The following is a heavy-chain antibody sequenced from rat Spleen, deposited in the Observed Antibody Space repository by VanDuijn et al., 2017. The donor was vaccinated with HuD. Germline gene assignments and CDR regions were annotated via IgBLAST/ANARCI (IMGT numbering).Heavy chain of an antibody. V-gene: IGHV3-1*01. CDR1: VYSITTNY. Sequence: EVQLQESGPGLVKPSQSLSLTCSVTVYSITTNYWDWLRKFPGNKMEWIGHISYSVSTSYNPSLKSRISITRDTSKNQFFLQLNSVTTEDTATYYCARRWGQVYNNYFDYWGQGVMVTVSS. D-gene: IGHD1-10*01. J-gene: IGHJ2*01. CDR3: ARRWGQVYNNYFDY. CDR2: ISYSVST.